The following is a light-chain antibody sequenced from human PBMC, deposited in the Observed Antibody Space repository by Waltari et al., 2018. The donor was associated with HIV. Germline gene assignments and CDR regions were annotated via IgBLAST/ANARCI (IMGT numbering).Light chain of an antibody. CDR2: STD. CDR1: FCSVSARNF. Sequence: QTVVTQEPSFSVSPGGTVTLTCGLSFCSVSARNFASWYQQIPGQAPLTLIHSTDTRSSGVPDRFSGSILGNKAALTIRGAQADDESDYYCVLNLGRGVVVFGGGTKLTVL. CDR3: VLNLGRGVVV. J-gene: IGLJ2*01. V-gene: IGLV8-61*01.